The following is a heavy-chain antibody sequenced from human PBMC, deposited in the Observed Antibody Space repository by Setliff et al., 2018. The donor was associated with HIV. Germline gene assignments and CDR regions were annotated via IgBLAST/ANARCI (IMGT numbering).Heavy chain of an antibody. J-gene: IGHJ4*02. CDR1: GFPFSSYS. V-gene: IGHV3-48*01. CDR2: ISSSSSTI. CDR3: ARDRRASQYYLDY. Sequence: GGSLRLSCAASGFPFSSYSMSWVRQAPGKGLEWVSEISSSSSTIYYAPSVKGRFTISRDNANNSLYLQMNSLRAEDTAVYYCARDRRASQYYLDYWGQGTLVTVSS. D-gene: IGHD3-16*01.